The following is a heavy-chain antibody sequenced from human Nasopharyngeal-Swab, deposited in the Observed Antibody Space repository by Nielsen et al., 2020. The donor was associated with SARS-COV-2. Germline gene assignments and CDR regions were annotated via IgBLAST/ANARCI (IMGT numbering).Heavy chain of an antibody. Sequence: VRQMPGKGLEWVAVISYDGSNKYYADSVKGRFTISRDNSKNTLYLQMNSLRAEDTAVYYCARGLSYYDSSGYPGDYWGQGTLVTVSS. J-gene: IGHJ4*02. D-gene: IGHD3-22*01. V-gene: IGHV3-30-3*01. CDR3: ARGLSYYDSSGYPGDY. CDR2: ISYDGSNK.